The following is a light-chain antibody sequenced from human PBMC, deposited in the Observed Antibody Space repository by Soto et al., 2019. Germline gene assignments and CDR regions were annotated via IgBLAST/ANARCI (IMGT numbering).Light chain of an antibody. CDR3: QQRTNWPLYT. Sequence: EIVLTQSPAALSLSPGERATLSCRASQSVGIYLAWYQQKPGQAPNLVIYDASNRATGIPARFSGSGSGTDFTLTISSLEPEDFAVYYCQQRTNWPLYTFGQGTRLEIK. J-gene: IGKJ2*01. CDR1: QSVGIY. V-gene: IGKV3-11*01. CDR2: DAS.